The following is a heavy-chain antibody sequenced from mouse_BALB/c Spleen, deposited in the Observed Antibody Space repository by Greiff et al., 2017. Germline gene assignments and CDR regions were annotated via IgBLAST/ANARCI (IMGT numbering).Heavy chain of an antibody. Sequence: VQLQQPGAELVKPGASVKMSCKASGYTFTSYNMHWVKQTPGQGLEWIGAIYPGNGDTSYNQKFKGKATLTADKSSSTAYMQLSSLTSEDSAVYYCARGYGNVYYYAMDYWGQGTSVTVSS. J-gene: IGHJ4*01. CDR1: GYTFTSYN. CDR2: IYPGNGDT. V-gene: IGHV1-12*01. D-gene: IGHD2-10*02. CDR3: ARGYGNVYYYAMDY.